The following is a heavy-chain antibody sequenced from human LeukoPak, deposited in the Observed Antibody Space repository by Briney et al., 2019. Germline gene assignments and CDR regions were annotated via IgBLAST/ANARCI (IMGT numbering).Heavy chain of an antibody. CDR2: INRGGSRT. V-gene: IGHV3-74*01. J-gene: IGHJ4*02. Sequence: GGSLRLSCAASGFTFSNHWMHWVRQAPGKGLMWVSRINRGGSRTDYADSVKGRFTVSRDDAKNTLYLQLNSLRAEDTAVYFCARGGSDTAMAHDYWGQGTLVTVSS. CDR1: GFTFSNHW. D-gene: IGHD5-18*01. CDR3: ARGGSDTAMAHDY.